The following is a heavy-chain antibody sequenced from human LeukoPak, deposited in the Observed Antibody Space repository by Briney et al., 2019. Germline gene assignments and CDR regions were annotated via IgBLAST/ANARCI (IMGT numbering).Heavy chain of an antibody. Sequence: SETLSLTCAVSGGSINNYYWSWIRQHPGKGLEWIGYIYYSGSTYYNPSLKSRVTISVDTSKNQFSLKLSSVTAADTAVYYCARIHPDYSNDYWGQGTLVTVSS. V-gene: IGHV4-59*06. CDR3: ARIHPDYSNDY. CDR1: GGSINNYY. D-gene: IGHD4-11*01. CDR2: IYYSGST. J-gene: IGHJ4*02.